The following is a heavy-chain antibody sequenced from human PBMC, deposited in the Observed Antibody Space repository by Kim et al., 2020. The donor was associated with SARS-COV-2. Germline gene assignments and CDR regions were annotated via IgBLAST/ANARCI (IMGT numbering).Heavy chain of an antibody. CDR3: AKVIGGVYGETLNFDY. J-gene: IGHJ4*02. Sequence: GGSLRLSCAASGFTFSGYAMSWVRQAPGKGLEWVSAISGSGGSTYYADSVKGRFTISRDNSKNTLYLQMNSLRAEDTAVYYCAKVIGGVYGETLNFDYWGQGTLVTVSS. CDR1: GFTFSGYA. D-gene: IGHD4-17*01. V-gene: IGHV3-23*01. CDR2: ISGSGGST.